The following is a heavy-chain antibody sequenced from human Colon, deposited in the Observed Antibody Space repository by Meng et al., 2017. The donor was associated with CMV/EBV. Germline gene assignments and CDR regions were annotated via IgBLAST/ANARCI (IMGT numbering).Heavy chain of an antibody. CDR1: GLTLSSYG. V-gene: IGHV3-30*02. CDR2: IRNDGSKK. CDR3: ASTIAAAGLDF. Sequence: GESLKISCAASGLTLSSYGMHWVRQAPGKGLEWVAFIRNDGSKKFSADSVKGRFTTSRDNSKNTLYLQVDSLRPEDTATYYCASTIAAAGLDFWGQGTLVTVSS. J-gene: IGHJ4*02. D-gene: IGHD6-13*01.